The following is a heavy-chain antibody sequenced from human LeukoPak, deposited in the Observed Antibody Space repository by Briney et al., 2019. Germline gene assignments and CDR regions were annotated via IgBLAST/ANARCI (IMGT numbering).Heavy chain of an antibody. Sequence: SETLSLTCTVSGGSISSYYWSWIRQPPGKGLEWIGYIYTSGSTNYNPSLKSRVTISVDTSKNQFSLKLSSVTAADTAVYYCARIRWLQLYVDYWGQGTLVTVSS. V-gene: IGHV4-4*09. D-gene: IGHD5-24*01. CDR1: GGSISSYY. CDR2: IYTSGST. CDR3: ARIRWLQLYVDY. J-gene: IGHJ4*02.